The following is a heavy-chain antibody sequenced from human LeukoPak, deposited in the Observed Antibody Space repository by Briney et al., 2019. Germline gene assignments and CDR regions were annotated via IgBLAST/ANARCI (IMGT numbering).Heavy chain of an antibody. Sequence: PSETLSLTCAVSGGSISSSNWWSWVRQPPGKGLEWIGEIYHSGSTNYNPSLKSRVTMSVDTSKNQFSLKLSSVTAADTAVYYCARRKGGIWSDAFDIWGQGTMVTVSS. J-gene: IGHJ3*02. CDR3: ARRKGGIWSDAFDI. D-gene: IGHD2-21*01. V-gene: IGHV4-4*02. CDR2: IYHSGST. CDR1: GGSISSSNW.